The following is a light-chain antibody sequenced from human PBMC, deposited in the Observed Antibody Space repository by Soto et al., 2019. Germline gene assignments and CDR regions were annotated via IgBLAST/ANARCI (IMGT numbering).Light chain of an antibody. CDR1: NSNIGAGYD. Sequence: QSVLTQPPSVSGAPGQRVTISCIGSNSNIGAGYDVHWYQQLPGTAPKLLIYGDTNRSPGVPVRFSGSRSGTSASLVITRLQAEDEADYYCQSYDTSLSGSEVFGGGTKLTVL. CDR3: QSYDTSLSGSEV. CDR2: GDT. J-gene: IGLJ3*02. V-gene: IGLV1-40*01.